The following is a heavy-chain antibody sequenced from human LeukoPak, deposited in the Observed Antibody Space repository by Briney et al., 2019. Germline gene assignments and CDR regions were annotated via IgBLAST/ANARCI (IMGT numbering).Heavy chain of an antibody. D-gene: IGHD3-22*01. CDR2: IYYSGST. CDR1: GGSISSYY. CDR3: ARHGPNYYDSSDKSPPFSPPPAFDI. Sequence: SETLSLTCTVSGGSISSYYWSWIRQPPGKGLEWIGYIYYSGSTNYNPSLKSRVTISVDTSKNQFSLKLSSVTAADTAVYYCARHGPNYYDSSDKSPPFSPPPAFDIWGQGTMVTVSS. V-gene: IGHV4-59*08. J-gene: IGHJ3*02.